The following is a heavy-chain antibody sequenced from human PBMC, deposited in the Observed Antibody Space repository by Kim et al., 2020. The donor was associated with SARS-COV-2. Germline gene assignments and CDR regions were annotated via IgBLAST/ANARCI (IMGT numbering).Heavy chain of an antibody. V-gene: IGHV3-23*01. J-gene: IGHJ4*02. Sequence: GGSLRLSCAASGFTFSSYAMSWVRQAPGKGLEWVSAISGSGGSTYYADSVKGRFTISRDNSKNTLYLQMNSLRAEDTAVYYCAKGPVGSSWYSLSFADYWGQGTPVTVSS. D-gene: IGHD6-13*01. CDR3: AKGPVGSSWYSLSFADY. CDR2: ISGSGGST. CDR1: GFTFSSYA.